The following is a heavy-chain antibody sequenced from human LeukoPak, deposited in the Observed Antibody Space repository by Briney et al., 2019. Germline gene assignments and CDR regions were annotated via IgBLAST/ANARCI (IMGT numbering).Heavy chain of an antibody. CDR2: ISSSSSYI. J-gene: IGHJ4*02. D-gene: IGHD6-13*01. CDR1: GFTFSSYS. CDR3: ARGGGGSSSCDY. Sequence: PGGSLRLSCAASGFTFSSYSMNWVRQAPGKGLEWVSSISSSSSYIYYADSVKGRFTISGDNAKNSLYLQMNSLRAEDTAVYYCARGGGGSSSCDYWGQGTLVTVSS. V-gene: IGHV3-21*01.